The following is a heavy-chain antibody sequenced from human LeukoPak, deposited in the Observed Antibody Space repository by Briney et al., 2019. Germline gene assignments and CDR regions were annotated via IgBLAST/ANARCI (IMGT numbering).Heavy chain of an antibody. CDR2: ISSSGSTI. CDR3: AELGITMIGGV. D-gene: IGHD3-10*02. V-gene: IGHV3-48*04. CDR1: GFTFSSYS. Sequence: GGSLRPSCAGSGFTFSSYSMNWVRQAPGKGLEWVSYISSSGSTIYYADSVKGRFTISRDNAKNSLYLQMNSLRAEDTAVYYCAELGITMIGGVWGKGTTVTISS. J-gene: IGHJ6*04.